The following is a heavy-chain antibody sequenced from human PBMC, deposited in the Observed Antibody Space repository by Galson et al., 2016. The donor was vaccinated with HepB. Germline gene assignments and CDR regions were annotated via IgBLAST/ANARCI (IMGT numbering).Heavy chain of an antibody. CDR3: ARGGKEGMDV. Sequence: SVKVSCKASGYTFSNYGITWVRRAPGQGLEWMGWISGYDAATNYAQKLQGRVTMTTDTSTSTAYMELRSLISDDTAMYYCARGGKEGMDVWGQGTTVTVPS. CDR1: GYTFSNYG. J-gene: IGHJ6*02. V-gene: IGHV1-18*01. CDR2: ISGYDAAT. D-gene: IGHD3-16*01.